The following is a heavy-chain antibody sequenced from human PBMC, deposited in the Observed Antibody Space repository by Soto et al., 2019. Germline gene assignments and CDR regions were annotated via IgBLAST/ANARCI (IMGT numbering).Heavy chain of an antibody. CDR1: GGSITSANW. CDR2: ISHSGVT. CDR3: ARVLRGWFDP. V-gene: IGHV4-4*02. J-gene: IGHJ5*02. Sequence: SETLSLTCAVSGGSITSANWWTWVRQPPGGGLEWIGEISHSGVTNYKASLKSRVTMSVDKTKNDVSLKLTSVTAADTAVYYCARVLRGWFDPWGQGTPVTVSS.